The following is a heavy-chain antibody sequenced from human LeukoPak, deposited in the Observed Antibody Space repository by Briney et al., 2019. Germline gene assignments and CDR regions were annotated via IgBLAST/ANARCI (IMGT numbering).Heavy chain of an antibody. Sequence: GGCLRLSCAASGFTFSSYWMSWVRQAPGKGLEWVANIKQDGSEKYYVDSVKGRFTISRDNAKNSLYLQMNSLRAEDTAVYYCASNYGSGTLGAFDIWGQGTMVTVSS. CDR1: GFTFSSYW. V-gene: IGHV3-7*01. D-gene: IGHD3-10*01. CDR2: IKQDGSEK. CDR3: ASNYGSGTLGAFDI. J-gene: IGHJ3*02.